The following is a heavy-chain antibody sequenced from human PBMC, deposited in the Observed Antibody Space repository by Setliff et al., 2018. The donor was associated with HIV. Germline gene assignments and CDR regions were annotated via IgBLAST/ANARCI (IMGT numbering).Heavy chain of an antibody. CDR2: INPSGGST. Sequence: ASVKVSCKASGYTFTSYYMHWVRQAPGQGLEWMGIINPSGGSTSYAQKFQGRVTMTRDTSTSTVYMELSSLRSEDTAVYYCARINGYDNRPSALDICGQGTMVTVSS. CDR1: GYTFTSYY. J-gene: IGHJ3*02. D-gene: IGHD5-12*01. V-gene: IGHV1-46*01. CDR3: ARINGYDNRPSALDI.